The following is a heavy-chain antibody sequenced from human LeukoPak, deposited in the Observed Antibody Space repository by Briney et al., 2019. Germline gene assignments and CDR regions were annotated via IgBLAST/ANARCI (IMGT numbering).Heavy chain of an antibody. Sequence: GRSLRLSCAASGFTFSSYSMNWVRQAPGKGLEWVSSISSSSSYIYYADSVKGRFTISRDNAKNSLYLQMNSLRAEDTAVYYCARDGSSSYYYYYGMDVWGQGTTVTVSS. CDR2: ISSSSSYI. D-gene: IGHD6-6*01. V-gene: IGHV3-21*01. CDR1: GFTFSSYS. J-gene: IGHJ6*02. CDR3: ARDGSSSYYYYYGMDV.